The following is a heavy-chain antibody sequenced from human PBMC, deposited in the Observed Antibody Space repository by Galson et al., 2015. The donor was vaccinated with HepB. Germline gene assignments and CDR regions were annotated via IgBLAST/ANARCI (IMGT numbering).Heavy chain of an antibody. Sequence: SLRLSCAASGFTFSNSWMNWVRQAPGKGLEWVASIDPDGSDKGYAGSVTGRFTISRDNAQNSLCLYMSSLRAEDTAVYYCARDRAYNSFDYWGQGTLVTVSS. CDR2: IDPDGSDK. CDR1: GFTFSNSW. V-gene: IGHV3-7*03. D-gene: IGHD2-21*01. CDR3: ARDRAYNSFDY. J-gene: IGHJ4*02.